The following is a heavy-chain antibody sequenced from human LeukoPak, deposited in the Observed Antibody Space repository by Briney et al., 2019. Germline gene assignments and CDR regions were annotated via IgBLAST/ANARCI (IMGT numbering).Heavy chain of an antibody. Sequence: SETLSLTCTVSGGSISSYYWSWIRQPPGKGLEWIGYIYYSGSTNYNPPLKSRVTISVDTSKNQFSLKLSSVTAADTAVYYCARGVLRYYYFDYWGQGTLVTVSS. CDR3: ARGVLRYYYFDY. CDR1: GGSISSYY. V-gene: IGHV4-59*01. D-gene: IGHD3-9*01. J-gene: IGHJ4*02. CDR2: IYYSGST.